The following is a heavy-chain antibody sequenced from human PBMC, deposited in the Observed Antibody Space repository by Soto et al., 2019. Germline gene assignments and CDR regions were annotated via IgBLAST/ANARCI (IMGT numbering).Heavy chain of an antibody. J-gene: IGHJ3*02. CDR3: ERGRYSDSSGFYDAFDI. V-gene: IGHV4-34*01. CDR2: INQSGST. D-gene: IGHD3-22*01. Sequence: SETLSLTCAVYGGSFGGYYWNWIRLPPGKGLEWIGQINQSGSTNYSPSLKSRVTVSVDTSNNQFSLKLHSVTAADTAVYYCERGRYSDSSGFYDAFDIWGQGTMFTVPS. CDR1: GGSFGGYY.